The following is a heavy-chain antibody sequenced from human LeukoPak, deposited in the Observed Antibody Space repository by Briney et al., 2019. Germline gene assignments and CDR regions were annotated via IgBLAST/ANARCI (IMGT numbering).Heavy chain of an antibody. Sequence: EASVKVSCNASGYTFTSYGISWVRQAPGQGLEWMGWISAYNGNTNYAQKLQGRVTMTTDTSTSTAYMELRSLRSDDTAVYYCATETRPGYSSSWSGGYGWFDPWGQGTLVTVSS. D-gene: IGHD6-13*01. CDR1: GYTFTSYG. V-gene: IGHV1-18*01. CDR3: ATETRPGYSSSWSGGYGWFDP. CDR2: ISAYNGNT. J-gene: IGHJ5*02.